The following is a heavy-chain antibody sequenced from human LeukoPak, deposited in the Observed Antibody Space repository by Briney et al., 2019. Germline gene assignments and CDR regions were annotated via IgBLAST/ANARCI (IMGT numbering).Heavy chain of an antibody. J-gene: IGHJ4*02. CDR1: GFTFSSYA. V-gene: IGHV3-30-3*01. Sequence: GGSLRLSCAASGFTFSSYAMSWVRQAPGKGLEWVAVISYDGSNKYYADSVKGRFTISRDNSKNTLYLQMNSLRAEDTAVYYCAREDYDILTGYYPADYWGQGTLVTVSS. D-gene: IGHD3-9*01. CDR2: ISYDGSNK. CDR3: AREDYDILTGYYPADY.